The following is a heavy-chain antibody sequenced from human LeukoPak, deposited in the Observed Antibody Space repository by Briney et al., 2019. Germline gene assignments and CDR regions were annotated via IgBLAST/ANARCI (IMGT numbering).Heavy chain of an antibody. J-gene: IGHJ4*02. CDR1: GFTFSSYS. Sequence: GGSLRLSCAASGFTFSSYSMNWVRQAPGKGLEWVSSISSSSSYIYYADSVKGRFTISRDNAKNSLYLQMNSLRAEDTAVYYCARVTPGPTGAVLDYWGQGTLVTVSS. CDR3: ARVTPGPTGAVLDY. D-gene: IGHD1-26*01. CDR2: ISSSSSYI. V-gene: IGHV3-21*01.